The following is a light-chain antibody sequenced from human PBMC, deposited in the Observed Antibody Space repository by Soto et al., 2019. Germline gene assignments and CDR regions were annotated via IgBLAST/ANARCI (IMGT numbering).Light chain of an antibody. J-gene: IGKJ1*01. CDR1: QAIDNW. CDR2: GAS. V-gene: IGKV1-12*01. CDR3: QLATSVPWT. Sequence: DIQMTQSPSSVSASIGDRVTITCRASQAIDNWLAWYQQKPGKAPKLLIFGASNLQSGVPSRFSGSGFGTDFTLPISGLQPEDFATYYCQLATSVPWTFGQGTKVTIK.